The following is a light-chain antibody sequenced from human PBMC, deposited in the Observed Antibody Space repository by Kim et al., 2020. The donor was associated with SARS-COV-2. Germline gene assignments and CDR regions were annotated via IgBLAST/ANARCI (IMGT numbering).Light chain of an antibody. CDR2: QDT. CDR1: KLGDKY. CDR3: QAWDSGTVV. J-gene: IGLJ3*02. V-gene: IGLV3-1*01. Sequence: SYELTQPPSVSVSPGQTASITCSGDKLGDKYASWYQQKSGQSPVLVIYQDTKWPSGIPERFSGSNSGNTATLTISGTQAMDEADYYCQAWDSGTVVFGGGTKLTVL.